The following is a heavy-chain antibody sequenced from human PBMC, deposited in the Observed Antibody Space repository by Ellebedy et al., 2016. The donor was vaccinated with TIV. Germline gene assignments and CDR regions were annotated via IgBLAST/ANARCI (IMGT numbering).Heavy chain of an antibody. CDR3: ARDTGRSGYYRDYHYYGMDV. Sequence: ASVKVSCKASGYTFTGYHMHWVRQAPGQGLEWMGWINPNSGGTSYAQKFQGRVTMTRDTSISTAYMALSRLRSDDTAVYYCARDTGRSGYYRDYHYYGMDVWGQGTTVTVSS. J-gene: IGHJ6*02. CDR2: INPNSGGT. D-gene: IGHD3-3*01. V-gene: IGHV1-2*02. CDR1: GYTFTGYH.